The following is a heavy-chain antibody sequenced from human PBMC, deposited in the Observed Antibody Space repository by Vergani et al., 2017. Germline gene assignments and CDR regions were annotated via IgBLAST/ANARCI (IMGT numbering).Heavy chain of an antibody. J-gene: IGHJ6*02. CDR3: ARKDSSGYYTYYYYGMDV. V-gene: IGHV5-51*01. CDR1: GYSFTSYW. Sequence: EVQLVQSGAEVKKPGESLKISCKGSGYSFTSYWIGWVRQMPGKGLEWMGIIYPGDSDTRYSPSFQGQVTISADKSISTAYLQWSSLKASDTAMYYCARKDSSGYYTYYYYGMDVWGQGTTVTVAS. CDR2: IYPGDSDT. D-gene: IGHD3-22*01.